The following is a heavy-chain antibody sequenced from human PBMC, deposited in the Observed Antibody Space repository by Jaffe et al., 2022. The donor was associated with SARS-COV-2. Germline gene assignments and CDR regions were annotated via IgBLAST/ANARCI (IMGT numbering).Heavy chain of an antibody. CDR2: IYPDDSDT. V-gene: IGHV5-51*01. J-gene: IGHJ4*02. D-gene: IGHD3-10*01. CDR3: ARRLSYYGPVDY. CDR1: GYSFTNYW. Sequence: EVRLVQSGAEVKKPGDSLRISCQGSGYSFTNYWIGWVRQMPGKGLEWMGIIYPDDSDTRYSPSFQGQVTISADKSISTAYLRWSSLKASDTAMFYCARRLSYYGPVDYWGQGTLVTVSS.